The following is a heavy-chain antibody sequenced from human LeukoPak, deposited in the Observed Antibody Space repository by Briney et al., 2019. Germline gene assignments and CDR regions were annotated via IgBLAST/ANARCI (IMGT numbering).Heavy chain of an antibody. V-gene: IGHV3-21*01. CDR1: GFTFSSYS. Sequence: GGSLRLSCAAFGFTFSSYSMNWVRQAPGKGLEWVSSISSSSYIYYADSVKGRFTISRDNAKNSLYLQMNSLRAEDTAVYYCARDARTLYYYDSSGYQEVWFDPWGQGTLVTVSS. CDR2: ISSSSYI. D-gene: IGHD3-22*01. CDR3: ARDARTLYYYDSSGYQEVWFDP. J-gene: IGHJ5*02.